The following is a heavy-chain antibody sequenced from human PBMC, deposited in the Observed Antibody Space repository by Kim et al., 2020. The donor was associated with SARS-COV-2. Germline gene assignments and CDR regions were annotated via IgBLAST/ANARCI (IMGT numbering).Heavy chain of an antibody. D-gene: IGHD2-2*01. Sequence: QGRVTITADKSTSTAYMELSSLRSEDTAVYYCAREIVVVPAPSSYYYGMDVWGQGTTVTVSS. CDR3: AREIVVVPAPSSYYYGMDV. J-gene: IGHJ6*02. V-gene: IGHV1-69*04.